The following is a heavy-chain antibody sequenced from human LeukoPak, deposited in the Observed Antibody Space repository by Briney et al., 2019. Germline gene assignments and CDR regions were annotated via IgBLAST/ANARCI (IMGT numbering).Heavy chain of an antibody. CDR3: ARVGGHCTSTSCPPPDY. Sequence: GGSLRLSCAASGFTFSTYSMDWVRQAPGKELELVSFIDSSSRYISQQDSVKGRFTISRNNPKSSLFLRMTSRGAGDTAVYYWARVGGHCTSTSCPPPDYWGQGTLVTVSS. J-gene: IGHJ4*02. V-gene: IGHV3-21*01. CDR1: GFTFSTYS. CDR2: IDSSSRYI. D-gene: IGHD2-2*01.